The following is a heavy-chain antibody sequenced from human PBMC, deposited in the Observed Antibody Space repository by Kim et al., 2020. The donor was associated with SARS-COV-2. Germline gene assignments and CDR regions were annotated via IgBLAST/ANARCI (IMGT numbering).Heavy chain of an antibody. D-gene: IGHD6-19*01. Sequence: YSQKFQGRVTITRDTSASTAYLELSSLRSEDTAVYYCARVDSSGWYEAFDYWGQGTLVIVSS. J-gene: IGHJ4*02. V-gene: IGHV1-3*01. CDR3: ARVDSSGWYEAFDY.